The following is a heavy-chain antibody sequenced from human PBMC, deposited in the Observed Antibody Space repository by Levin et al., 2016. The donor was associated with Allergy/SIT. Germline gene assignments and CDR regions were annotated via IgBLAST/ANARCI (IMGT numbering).Heavy chain of an antibody. V-gene: IGHV1-69*13. CDR1: GGTFSSYA. CDR3: ARYSGYDRQIGVRDFDY. J-gene: IGHJ4*02. Sequence: SVKVSCKASGGTFSSYAISWVRQAPGQGLEWMGGIIPIFGTANYAQKFQGRVTITADESTSTAYMELSSLRSEDTAVYYCARYSGYDRQIGVRDFDYWGQGTLVTVSS. D-gene: IGHD5-12*01. CDR2: IIPIFGTA.